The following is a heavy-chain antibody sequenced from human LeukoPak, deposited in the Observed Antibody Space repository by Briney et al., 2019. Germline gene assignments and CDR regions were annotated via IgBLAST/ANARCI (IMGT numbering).Heavy chain of an antibody. CDR1: GFTFSSYS. CDR3: ARDWGPPLLWFGELSPNSLYYYYGMDV. D-gene: IGHD3-10*01. Sequence: GGSLRLSCAASGFTFSSYSMNWVRQAPGKGLEWVSSISSSSSYIYYADSVKGRFTISRDNAKNSLYLQMNSLRAEDTAVYYCARDWGPPLLWFGELSPNSLYYYYGMDVWGQGTTVTVSS. CDR2: ISSSSSYI. V-gene: IGHV3-21*01. J-gene: IGHJ6*02.